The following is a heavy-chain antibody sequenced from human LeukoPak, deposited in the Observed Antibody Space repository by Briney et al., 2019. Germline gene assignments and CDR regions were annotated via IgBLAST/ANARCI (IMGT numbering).Heavy chain of an antibody. CDR2: ISVYNSNT. J-gene: IGHJ4*02. V-gene: IGHV1-18*04. D-gene: IGHD3-22*01. Sequence: ASVKVSCKASGYTFTTYCISWVGQAPRREGEGMGGISVYNSNTTDAPKLPGSLTMTTATSTSTAYTELRSMRSDDTAVYNSARDWTQHYDTSGYLDYWGQGTLVTVSS. CDR3: ARDWTQHYDTSGYLDY. CDR1: GYTFTTYC.